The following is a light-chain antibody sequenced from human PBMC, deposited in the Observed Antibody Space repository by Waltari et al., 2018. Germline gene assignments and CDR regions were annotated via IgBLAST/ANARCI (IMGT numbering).Light chain of an antibody. J-gene: IGLJ2*01. CDR1: SSDVGNYKR. CDR3: SSYAGSSKGV. V-gene: IGLV2-23*02. Sequence: QSALTQPASVSGSPGPSITIPCPGTSSDVGNYKRVPWYQQHPGKAPKLMIYAVSKRPSGVSDRFSGSKSGDMASLTISGLQPEDEAEYFCSSYAGSSKGVFGGGTKVTVL. CDR2: AVS.